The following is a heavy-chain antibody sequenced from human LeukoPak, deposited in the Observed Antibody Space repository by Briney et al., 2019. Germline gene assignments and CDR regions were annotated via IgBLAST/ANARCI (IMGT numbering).Heavy chain of an antibody. J-gene: IGHJ3*02. CDR2: IYYSGST. D-gene: IGHD1-26*01. Sequence: SETLSLTCAVSGYSISSSSWWGWIRQPPGKGLEWIGYIYYSGSTYYNPSLKSRVTMSVDTSKNQFSLKLSSVTAVDTAVYYCARNVGDSGSYAVAFDIWGQGTMVTVSS. CDR1: GYSISSSSW. CDR3: ARNVGDSGSYAVAFDI. V-gene: IGHV4-28*01.